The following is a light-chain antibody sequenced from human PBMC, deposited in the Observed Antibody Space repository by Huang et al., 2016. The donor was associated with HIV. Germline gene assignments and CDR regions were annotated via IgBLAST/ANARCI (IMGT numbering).Light chain of an antibody. J-gene: IGKJ2*01. CDR2: DAS. Sequence: EIVLTQSPATLSLSPGERATLSCRASQSISNYLAWFQQKPGQAPRLLIYDASNRPTDIPARFSGSGSGTDVTLTIKSLEPEDSAVYYCQQRRNWPPTYTFGQGTKLEIK. CDR1: QSISNY. CDR3: QQRRNWPPTYT. V-gene: IGKV3-11*01.